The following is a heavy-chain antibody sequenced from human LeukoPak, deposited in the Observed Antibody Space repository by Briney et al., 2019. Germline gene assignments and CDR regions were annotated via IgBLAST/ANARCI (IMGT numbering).Heavy chain of an antibody. V-gene: IGHV3-30*04. Sequence: PGGSLRLSCAASGFTLSSYAMHWVRQAPGKGLEWVAVISYDGSNKYYADSVKGRFTISRDNSKNTLYLQMNSLRAEDTAVYYCASGDYWGQGTLVTVSS. CDR3: ASGDY. CDR1: GFTLSSYA. J-gene: IGHJ4*02. CDR2: ISYDGSNK.